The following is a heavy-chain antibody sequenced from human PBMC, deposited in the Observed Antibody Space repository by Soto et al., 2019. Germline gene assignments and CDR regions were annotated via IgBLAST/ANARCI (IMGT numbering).Heavy chain of an antibody. CDR2: ISDDGRDK. Sequence: QVQLVESGGGVVQPGRSLRLSCAASGLSFSSYGMHWVRQAPGKGLEWVAVISDDGRDKYHADSVKGRFTISRDNSKNTMYLQMNSLRAEDTAVYFCAKDSGRGSADYYFDYWGQGTLVTVSS. D-gene: IGHD3-10*01. CDR1: GLSFSSYG. CDR3: AKDSGRGSADYYFDY. V-gene: IGHV3-30*18. J-gene: IGHJ4*02.